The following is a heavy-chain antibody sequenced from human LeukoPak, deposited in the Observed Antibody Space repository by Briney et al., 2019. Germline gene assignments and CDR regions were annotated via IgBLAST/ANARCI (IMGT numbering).Heavy chain of an antibody. D-gene: IGHD3-16*02. J-gene: IGHJ4*02. CDR2: IYSSGST. Sequence: SETLSLTCTVSGGSISSSSYYWSWIRQPAGKGLEWIGHIYSSGSTNYNPSLKSRVTMSVDASKNQFSLRLSSVTAADTAVYYCARDRYDNVWGNYRRSNFHFDYWGQGTLVTVSS. CDR3: ARDRYDNVWGNYRRSNFHFDY. CDR1: GGSISSSSYY. V-gene: IGHV4-61*09.